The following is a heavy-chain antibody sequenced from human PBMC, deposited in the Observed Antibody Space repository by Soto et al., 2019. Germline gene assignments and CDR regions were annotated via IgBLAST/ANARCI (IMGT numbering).Heavy chain of an antibody. V-gene: IGHV1-46*01. D-gene: IGHD5-18*01. J-gene: IGHJ2*01. Sequence: ASVKVSCKASGYTFTSYYMDWVRQAPGQGLEWMGIMSPSAGSTSYAQKFQGRVTMTRGTPTSTVYMELSSLISEDTAVYYCARAGGYSQGYFDLWGRGTLVTVSS. CDR3: ARAGGYSQGYFDL. CDR2: MSPSAGST. CDR1: GYTFTSYY.